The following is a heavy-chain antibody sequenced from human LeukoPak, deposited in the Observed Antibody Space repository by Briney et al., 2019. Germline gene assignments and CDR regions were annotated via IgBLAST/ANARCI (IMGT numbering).Heavy chain of an antibody. J-gene: IGHJ5*02. CDR2: IIPIFGTA. D-gene: IGHD3-3*01. CDR1: GGTFSSYA. CDR3: ARGGTDFWGEIGWFDP. Sequence: SVKVSCKASGGTFSSYAISWVRQAPEQGLEWMGGIIPIFGTANYAQKFQGRVTITTDESTSTAYMELSSLRSEDTAVYYCARGGTDFWGEIGWFDPWGQGTLVTVSS. V-gene: IGHV1-69*05.